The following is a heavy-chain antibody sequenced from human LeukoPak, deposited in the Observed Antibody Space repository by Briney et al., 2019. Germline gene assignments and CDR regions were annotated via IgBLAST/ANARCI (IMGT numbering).Heavy chain of an antibody. V-gene: IGHV3-9*01. J-gene: IGHJ4*02. Sequence: PSGRSLRLSCAASGFTFDDYAMHWVRQAPGKGLEWVSGISWNSGSIGYADSVKGRFTISRDNAKNSLYLQMNSLRAEDTALYYCAKGLRGAVAGVFDYRGQGTLVTVSS. CDR1: GFTFDDYA. D-gene: IGHD6-19*01. CDR2: ISWNSGSI. CDR3: AKGLRGAVAGVFDY.